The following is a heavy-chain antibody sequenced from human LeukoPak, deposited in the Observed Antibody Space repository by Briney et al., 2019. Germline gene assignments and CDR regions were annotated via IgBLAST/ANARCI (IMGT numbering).Heavy chain of an antibody. V-gene: IGHV1-24*01. Sequence: ASVKVSCKVSGYTLTELSMHWVRQAPGKGLEWMGGFDPEDGETIYAQKFQGRVTMTEDTSTDTAYMELSSLRSEDTAVYYCNASPYGSSSRHDDYWGQGILVTVSS. J-gene: IGHJ4*02. CDR2: FDPEDGET. D-gene: IGHD6-6*01. CDR3: NASPYGSSSRHDDY. CDR1: GYTLTELS.